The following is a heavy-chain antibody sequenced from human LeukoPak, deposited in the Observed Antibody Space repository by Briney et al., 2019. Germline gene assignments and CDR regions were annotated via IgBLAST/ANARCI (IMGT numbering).Heavy chain of an antibody. J-gene: IGHJ3*02. CDR2: ISGYNGDT. D-gene: IGHD2-15*01. Sequence: GASVKVSCKASGYTFTSYGISWVRQAPGQGLEWMGWISGYNGDTSYAQKFQGRVTMTTDTSTSTVYMNLRSLRSDDTAVYYCARDRPLTEYCSGGSCYPVTLGAFDIWGQGTMVTVSS. CDR1: GYTFTSYG. V-gene: IGHV1-18*01. CDR3: ARDRPLTEYCSGGSCYPVTLGAFDI.